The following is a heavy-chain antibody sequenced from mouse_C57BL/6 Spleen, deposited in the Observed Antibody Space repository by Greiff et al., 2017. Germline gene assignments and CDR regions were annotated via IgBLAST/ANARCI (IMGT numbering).Heavy chain of an antibody. D-gene: IGHD2-3*01. Sequence: QVQLQQPGAELVKPGASVKLSCKASGYTFTSYWMHWVKQRPGRGLEWIGRIDPNSGGTKYNEKFKSKATLTVDTPTSTAYIQLSSLTAEDSAVYYCARGLLAFSYAMDYWGQGTSVTVSS. CDR3: ARGLLAFSYAMDY. V-gene: IGHV1-62-3*01. CDR2: IDPNSGGT. J-gene: IGHJ4*01. CDR1: GYTFTSYW.